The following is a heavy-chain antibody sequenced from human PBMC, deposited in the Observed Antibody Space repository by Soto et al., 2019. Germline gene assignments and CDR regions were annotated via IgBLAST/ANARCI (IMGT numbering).Heavy chain of an antibody. CDR3: ARDEWLRFDYYGMAV. CDR1: GYTFTSYG. D-gene: IGHD5-12*01. Sequence: GASVKVSCKASGYTFTSYGISWVRQAPGQGLEWMGWISAYNGNTNYAQKLQGRVTMTTDTSTSTAYMELRSLRSDDTAVYYCARDEWLRFDYYGMAVWGQGTRVTVSS. V-gene: IGHV1-18*01. J-gene: IGHJ6*02. CDR2: ISAYNGNT.